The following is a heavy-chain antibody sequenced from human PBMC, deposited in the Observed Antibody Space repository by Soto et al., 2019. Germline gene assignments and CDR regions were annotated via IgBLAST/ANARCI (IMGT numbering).Heavy chain of an antibody. CDR2: IYYSGST. V-gene: IGHV4-39*07. Sequence: SETLSLTCTVSGGSISSSSYYWGWIRQPPGKGLEWIGSIYYSGSTYYNPSPKSRVTISVDTSKNQFSLKLSSVTAADTAVYYCARDSGVYSGWFDPWGQGTLVTVSS. CDR3: ARDSGVYSGWFDP. D-gene: IGHD2-8*01. J-gene: IGHJ5*02. CDR1: GGSISSSSYY.